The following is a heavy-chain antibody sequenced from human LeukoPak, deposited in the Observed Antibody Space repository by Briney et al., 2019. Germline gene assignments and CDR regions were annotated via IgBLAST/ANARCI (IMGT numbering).Heavy chain of an antibody. V-gene: IGHV1-2*04. J-gene: IGHJ6*02. CDR1: GYTFTGYY. CDR2: INPNSGGT. Sequence: ASVKVSCKASGYTFTGYYMHWVRQAPGQGLGWMGWINPNSGGTNYAQKFQGWVTMTRDTSISTAYMELSRLRSDDTAVYYCARGRIADNYYYGMDVWGQGTTVTVSS. D-gene: IGHD6-13*01. CDR3: ARGRIADNYYYGMDV.